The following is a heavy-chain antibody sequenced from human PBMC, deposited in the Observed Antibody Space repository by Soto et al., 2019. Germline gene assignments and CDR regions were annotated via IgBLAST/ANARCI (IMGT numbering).Heavy chain of an antibody. CDR1: GFTFSDYY. J-gene: IGHJ4*02. D-gene: IGHD3-22*01. V-gene: IGHV3-11*06. CDR2: ISSSSSYT. Sequence: PGGSLRLSCAASGFTFSDYYMSWIRQAPGKGLEWVSYISSSSSYTNYADSVKGRFTISRDNAKNSLYLQMNSLRAEDTAVYYCARAEPRLTYYYDSSGYYQTTVDDYWGQGTLVTVSS. CDR3: ARAEPRLTYYYDSSGYYQTTVDDY.